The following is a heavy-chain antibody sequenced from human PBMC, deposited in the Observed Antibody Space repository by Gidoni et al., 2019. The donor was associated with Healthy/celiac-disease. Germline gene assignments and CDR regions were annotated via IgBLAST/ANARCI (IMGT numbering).Heavy chain of an antibody. CDR3: ARGGGIAASDY. V-gene: IGHV4-34*01. D-gene: IGHD6-13*01. CDR2: INHSGST. Sequence: QVQLQQWGAGLLKPSETLSLTCAVYGGSFSGYYWSWIRQPPGKGLEWIGEINHSGSTNSNPSLKSRVTISVDTSKNQFSLKLSSGTAADTAVYYCARGGGIAASDYWGQGTLVTVSS. CDR1: GGSFSGYY. J-gene: IGHJ4*02.